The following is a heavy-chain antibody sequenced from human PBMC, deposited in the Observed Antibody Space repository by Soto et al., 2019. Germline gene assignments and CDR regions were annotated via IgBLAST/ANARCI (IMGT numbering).Heavy chain of an antibody. CDR1: GVSISSYY. CDR2: IYYSGST. CDR3: AGGNSYRSR. V-gene: IGHV4-59*01. J-gene: IGHJ4*02. D-gene: IGHD1-26*01. Sequence: PSETLSLTCTVSGVSISSYYWYWIRQPPGKGLEWIGDIYYSGSTNYNPSLKSRGTISVDTSKNQFSLKLTSVTAADTAVYYCAGGNSYRSRWGQGTLVTVS.